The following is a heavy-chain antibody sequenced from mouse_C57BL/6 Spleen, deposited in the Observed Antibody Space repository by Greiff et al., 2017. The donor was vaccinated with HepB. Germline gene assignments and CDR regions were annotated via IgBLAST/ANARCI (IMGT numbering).Heavy chain of an antibody. D-gene: IGHD2-3*01. CDR2: IDPETGGT. V-gene: IGHV1-15*01. J-gene: IGHJ1*03. Sequence: VNVVESGAELVRPGASVTLSCKASGYTFTDYEMHWVKQTPVHGLEWIGAIDPETGGTAYNQKFKGKAILTADKSSSTAYMELRSLTSEDSAVYYCTRRWLLLYWYFDVWGTGTTVTVSS. CDR1: GYTFTDYE. CDR3: TRRWLLLYWYFDV.